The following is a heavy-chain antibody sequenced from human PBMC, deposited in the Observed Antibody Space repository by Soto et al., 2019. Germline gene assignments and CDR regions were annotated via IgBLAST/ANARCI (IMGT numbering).Heavy chain of an antibody. D-gene: IGHD2-2*01. CDR3: ARLTKDIVVVPAARGYYYYMDV. Sequence: SETLSLTCTVSGGSISSYYWSWIRQPPGRGLEGIGYIYYSGSTNYNPSLKSRVTISVDTSKNQFSLKLSSVTAADTAVYYCARLTKDIVVVPAARGYYYYMDVWGKGTTVTVSS. CDR1: GGSISSYY. CDR2: IYYSGST. J-gene: IGHJ6*03. V-gene: IGHV4-59*08.